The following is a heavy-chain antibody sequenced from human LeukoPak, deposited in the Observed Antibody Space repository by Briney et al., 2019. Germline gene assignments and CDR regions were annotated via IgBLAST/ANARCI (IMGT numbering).Heavy chain of an antibody. D-gene: IGHD1-26*01. J-gene: IGHJ4*02. CDR3: AREAVKWERRPNYYFDY. CDR1: GGTFSSYA. V-gene: IGHV1-2*06. Sequence: GASVKVSCKASGGTFSSYAISWVRQAPGQGLEWMGRINPNSGGTNYAQKFQGRVTMTRDTSISTAYMELSRLRSDDTAVYYCAREAVKWERRPNYYFDYWGQGTLVTVSS. CDR2: INPNSGGT.